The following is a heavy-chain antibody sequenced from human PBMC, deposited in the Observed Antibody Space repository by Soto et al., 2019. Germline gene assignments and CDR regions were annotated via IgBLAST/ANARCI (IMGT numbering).Heavy chain of an antibody. D-gene: IGHD3-10*01. CDR3: AKFVGAMVRGVSLYMDV. J-gene: IGHJ6*03. V-gene: IGHV3-23*01. CDR1: GFTFSSYA. CDR2: ISGSGGST. Sequence: GGSLRLSCAASGFTFSSYAMSWVRQAPGKGLEWVSAISGSGGSTYYADSVKGRFTISRDNSKNTLYLQMNSLRAEDTAVYYCAKFVGAMVRGVSLYMDVWGKGTTVTVSS.